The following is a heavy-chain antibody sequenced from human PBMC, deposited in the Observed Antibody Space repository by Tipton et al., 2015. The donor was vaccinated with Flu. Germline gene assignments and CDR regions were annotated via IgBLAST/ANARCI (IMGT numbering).Heavy chain of an antibody. V-gene: IGHV4-38-2*01. Sequence: GLVKPSETLSLTCAVYGDSISSDYYWAWIRQFPGKGLEWIGTVARTGDTIYNPSLKSRVTLSIDTSKNQFSLKLSSVTAADTAVYYCAAILTRGKPAFDVWGQGTMVDVSS. J-gene: IGHJ3*01. CDR2: VARTGDT. D-gene: IGHD7-27*01. CDR3: AAILTRGKPAFDV. CDR1: GDSISSDYY.